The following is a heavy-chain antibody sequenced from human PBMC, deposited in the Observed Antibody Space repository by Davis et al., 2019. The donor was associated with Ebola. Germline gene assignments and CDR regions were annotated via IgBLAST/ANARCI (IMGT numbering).Heavy chain of an antibody. V-gene: IGHV3-23*01. D-gene: IGHD3-3*01. CDR3: ARGRMEWLFGEYYFDY. J-gene: IGHJ4*02. CDR2: ISGSGGST. Sequence: PGGSLRLSCAASGFTFSSYSMNWVRQAPGKGLEWVSAISGSGGSTYYADSVKGRFTISRDNSKNTLYLQMNSLRAEDTAVYYCARGRMEWLFGEYYFDYWGQGTLVTVSS. CDR1: GFTFSSYS.